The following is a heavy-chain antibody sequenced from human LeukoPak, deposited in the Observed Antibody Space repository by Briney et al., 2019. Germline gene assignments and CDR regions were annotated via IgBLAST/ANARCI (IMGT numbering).Heavy chain of an antibody. J-gene: IGHJ3*02. CDR2: IYSSGST. V-gene: IGHV4-4*07. Sequence: SETLSLTCTVSGGSISNYYWSWIRQPAGKGLEWIGRIYSSGSTNYNPSLKSRVTMSVDTSKNQFSLKLSSVTAADTAVFYCAGELGKDAFDNWGQGTRVSVSS. D-gene: IGHD7-27*01. CDR1: GGSISNYY. CDR3: AGELGKDAFDN.